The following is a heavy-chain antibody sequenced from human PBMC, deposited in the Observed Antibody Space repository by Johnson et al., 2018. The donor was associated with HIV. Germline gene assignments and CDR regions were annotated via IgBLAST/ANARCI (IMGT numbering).Heavy chain of an antibody. V-gene: IGHV3-74*02. Sequence: VHLVESGGVVVQPGGSLRLSCAASGFTFSTYWMHWVRQGPGTGLVWVSRINSDGSITTYADSVKGRFTISRDNAKNTLYLQMNSLRDEDTAVYYCARVVGQLLWFGELLEDDAFDIWGQGTMVTVSS. CDR3: ARVVGQLLWFGELLEDDAFDI. CDR1: GFTFSTYW. D-gene: IGHD3-10*01. CDR2: INSDGSIT. J-gene: IGHJ3*02.